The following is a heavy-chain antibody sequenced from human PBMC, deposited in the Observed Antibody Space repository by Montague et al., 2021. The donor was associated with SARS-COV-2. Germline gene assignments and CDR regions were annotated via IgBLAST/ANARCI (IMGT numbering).Heavy chain of an antibody. D-gene: IGHD4-11*01. Sequence: SETPSLPCTVSGYSISSGYYWGWIRQPPGKGLEWIGSIYHSGSTYYNPSLKSRVTISVDTSKNQFSLKLSSVTAADTAVYYCAVNSNYYYYYGMDVWGQGTTVTVSS. CDR1: GYSISSGYY. CDR3: AVNSNYYYYYGMDV. CDR2: IYHSGST. J-gene: IGHJ6*02. V-gene: IGHV4-38-2*02.